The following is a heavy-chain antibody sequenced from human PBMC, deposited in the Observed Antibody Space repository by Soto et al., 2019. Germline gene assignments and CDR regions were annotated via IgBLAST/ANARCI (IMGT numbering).Heavy chain of an antibody. CDR2: IIPIFGTA. D-gene: IGHD6-13*01. CDR3: ATIGDLKTGSSRWQGTDGMDG. V-gene: IGHV1-69*13. Sequence: SVKVSCKASGGTFSSYAISWVRQAPGQGLEWMGCIIPIFGTANYAQNFQGRVTITADESTSTAYMELSSLRSEDTAVYYCATIGDLKTGSSRWQGTDGMDGWGQGTTVTVSS. CDR1: GGTFSSYA. J-gene: IGHJ6*02.